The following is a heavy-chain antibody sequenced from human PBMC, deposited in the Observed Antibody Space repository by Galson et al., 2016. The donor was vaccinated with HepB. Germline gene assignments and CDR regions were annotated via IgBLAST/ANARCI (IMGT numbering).Heavy chain of an antibody. CDR2: VYTNGNS. J-gene: IGHJ5*02. CDR1: GASISGDGYF. CDR3: ARGFCDVDCPKHNWFDP. D-gene: IGHD2-21*01. V-gene: IGHV4-61*02. Sequence: TLSLTCTVSGASISGDGYFWTWIRQPAGKGLEWIGRVYTNGNSNSNPSLAGRVAISLDTSRNEFSLHLGSVTAADTAVYYCARGFCDVDCPKHNWFDPWGEGILVTVSS.